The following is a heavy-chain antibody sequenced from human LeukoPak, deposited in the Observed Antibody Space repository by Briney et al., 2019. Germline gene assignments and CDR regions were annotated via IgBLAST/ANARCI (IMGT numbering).Heavy chain of an antibody. V-gene: IGHV4-34*01. D-gene: IGHD3-22*01. Sequence: SETLSLTCAIYGGSFSGYYWSWIRQPPGKGLEWNGEINHSGFTNYNPSLKSRVTISEDTSKNQFSPKLSSVTAADTAVYYCARGPPRDYDSSGFYYNYWGQGTLVTVSS. CDR2: INHSGFT. J-gene: IGHJ4*02. CDR3: ARGPPRDYDSSGFYYNY. CDR1: GGSFSGYY.